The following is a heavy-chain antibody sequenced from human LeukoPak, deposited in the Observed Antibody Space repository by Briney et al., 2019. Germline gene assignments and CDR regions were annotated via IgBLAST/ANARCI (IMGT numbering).Heavy chain of an antibody. J-gene: IGHJ5*02. CDR3: ARSHNEPNWFDP. Sequence: PSETLSLTCTVSGGSISSYYWSWIRQPPGKGLEWFGYIYYSGSTNYNPSLKSRVTISVDTSKNQFSLKLSSVTAADTAVYYCARSHNEPNWFDPWGQGTLVTVSS. CDR1: GGSISSYY. D-gene: IGHD1-1*01. V-gene: IGHV4-59*08. CDR2: IYYSGST.